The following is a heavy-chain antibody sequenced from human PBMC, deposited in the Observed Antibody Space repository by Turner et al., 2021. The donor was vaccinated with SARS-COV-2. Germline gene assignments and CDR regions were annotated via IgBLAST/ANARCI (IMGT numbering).Heavy chain of an antibody. Sequence: QVQMVESGGGVVHPGRSLRLSCAAFGFTFSSYCMHWVRQAPGKGLEWVAVIWFDGSNKYYADSGKGRFTISRDNSKNTLYLQMNSLRAEDTAVYYCARDRAFGDSSGRDYWGQGTLVTVSS. CDR2: IWFDGSNK. CDR3: ARDRAFGDSSGRDY. CDR1: GFTFSSYC. J-gene: IGHJ4*02. D-gene: IGHD3-22*01. V-gene: IGHV3-33*01.